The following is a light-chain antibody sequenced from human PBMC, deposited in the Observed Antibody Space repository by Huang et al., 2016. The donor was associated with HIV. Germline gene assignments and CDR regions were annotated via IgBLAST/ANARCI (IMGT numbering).Light chain of an antibody. CDR1: QSVGDN. CDR2: CAA. Sequence: EIVMTQSPATLSVSPGERVSLSCRSSQSVGDNLAWYQQKPGQPPRLFIYCAATRATGSPGRFSGSGSGTEFTLTISNLQSEDIAVYYCQQYSIRPPRTFGQGTKLEIK. J-gene: IGKJ2*01. CDR3: QQYSIRPPRT. V-gene: IGKV3-15*01.